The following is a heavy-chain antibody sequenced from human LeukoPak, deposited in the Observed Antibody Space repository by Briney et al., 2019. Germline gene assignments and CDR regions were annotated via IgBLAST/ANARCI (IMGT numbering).Heavy chain of an antibody. D-gene: IGHD6-13*01. Sequence: ASVKVSFKASGYTFTGYYMHWVRQAPGQELEWMGWLSPNSGDTKFAQKFQGRVTMTRDTSISTAYMELSRLTSDDTAVYHCARATDISSWYLAYWGQGTLVTVSS. CDR2: LSPNSGDT. CDR3: ARATDISSWYLAY. CDR1: GYTFTGYY. J-gene: IGHJ4*02. V-gene: IGHV1-2*02.